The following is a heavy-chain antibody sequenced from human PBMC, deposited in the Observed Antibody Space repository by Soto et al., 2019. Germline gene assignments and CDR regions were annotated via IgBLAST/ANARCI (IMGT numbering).Heavy chain of an antibody. CDR3: ARVKVPAAILGAFDL. Sequence: QVQLVQSGAEMKKPGASVKVSCQASGYTFSTYGITWVRQAPGQGLDWMGWINPLKGDTNSEARFQDRVTMTTDTSTRTAYMELRSLRSDDTAVYYCARVKVPAAILGAFDLWGQGTLVTVSS. D-gene: IGHD2-2*01. CDR2: INPLKGDT. V-gene: IGHV1-18*01. CDR1: GYTFSTYG. J-gene: IGHJ3*01.